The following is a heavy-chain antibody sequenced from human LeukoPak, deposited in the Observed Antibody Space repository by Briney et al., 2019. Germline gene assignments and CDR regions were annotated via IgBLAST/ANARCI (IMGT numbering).Heavy chain of an antibody. V-gene: IGHV3-48*02. J-gene: IGHJ4*02. Sequence: GGSLRLSCAASGFTFSDFSMNWVRQAPGKGLEWLSYISSSSGTIWYADSVKGRFTSSRDNAKNSLYLQMNSLRDEDTAVYYCASRDYFDYWGQGTLVTVSS. CDR1: GFTFSDFS. CDR2: ISSSSGTI. CDR3: ASRDYFDY.